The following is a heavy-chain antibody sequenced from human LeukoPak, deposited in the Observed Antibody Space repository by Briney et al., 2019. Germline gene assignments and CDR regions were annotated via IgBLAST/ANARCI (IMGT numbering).Heavy chain of an antibody. CDR1: GYTFTNYG. Sequence: ASVKVSCKASGYTFTNYGVSWVRQAPGQGLEWMGWISAYNGYTNYAQKFQFRVTMTTDTSTSTAYMELRSLRSEDTAVYYCARARYSSSWLFDYWGQGTLVTVSS. J-gene: IGHJ4*02. V-gene: IGHV1-18*01. D-gene: IGHD6-13*01. CDR2: ISAYNGYT. CDR3: ARARYSSSWLFDY.